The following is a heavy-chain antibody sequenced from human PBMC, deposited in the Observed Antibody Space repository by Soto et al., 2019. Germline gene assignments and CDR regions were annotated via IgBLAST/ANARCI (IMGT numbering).Heavy chain of an antibody. D-gene: IGHD3-22*01. CDR2: IYSGGST. J-gene: IGHJ3*02. CDR3: ARVVGYYDSSGYYKHHDAFDI. V-gene: IGHV3-53*01. CDR1: GFTVSSNY. Sequence: EVQLVESGGGLIQPGGSLRLSCAASGFTVSSNYMSWVRQAPGKGLEWVSVIYSGGSTYYADSVKGRFTISRDNSKNTLYLQMNSLRAEDTAVYYCARVVGYYDSSGYYKHHDAFDIWSQGTMVTVSS.